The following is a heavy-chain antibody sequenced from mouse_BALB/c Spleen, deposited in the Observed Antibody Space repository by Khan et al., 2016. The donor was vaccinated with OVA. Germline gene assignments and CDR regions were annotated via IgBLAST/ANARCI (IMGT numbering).Heavy chain of an antibody. Sequence: VQLQESGPGLVAPSQSLSITCSVSGFSLTDYGVSWIRQPPGKGLEWLGVIWGGGSTFYNSVLESRLSISKDNSKSQVFLKMNSLQTDDTAMYYCAKGVWSYYYAVDYWGQGTSVTVSS. D-gene: IGHD2-10*02. CDR2: IWGGGST. CDR3: AKGVWSYYYAVDY. V-gene: IGHV2-6-5*01. CDR1: GFSLTDYG. J-gene: IGHJ4*01.